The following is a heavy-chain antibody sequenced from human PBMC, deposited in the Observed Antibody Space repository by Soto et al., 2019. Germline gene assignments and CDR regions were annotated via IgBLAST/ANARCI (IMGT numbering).Heavy chain of an antibody. V-gene: IGHV1-24*01. CDR2: FDPEDGET. CDR1: GYTLTEIS. CDR3: ATVTDGYGMYFDY. D-gene: IGHD1-20*01. J-gene: IGHJ4*02. Sequence: ASVKVSCKVSGYTLTEISRQWVRQAPGKGLEWMGGFDPEDGETIYAQKFQGRVTMTEDTSTDIAYMELSSLRSEDTAVYYCATVTDGYGMYFDYWGQGTLVTVS.